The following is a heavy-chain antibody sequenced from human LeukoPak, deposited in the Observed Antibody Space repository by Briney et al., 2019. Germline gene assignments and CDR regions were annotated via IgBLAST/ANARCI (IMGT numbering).Heavy chain of an antibody. Sequence: RASETLSLTCTGSGGSISSSSSYWVWIRQPPGMGLEWIGSIYYSGSTYSNPSLKSRVTISIDTSKNQFSLKVSSVAAADTAVYYCARYESSAYGIDVWGRGTLVTVSS. D-gene: IGHD3-22*01. J-gene: IGHJ2*01. CDR3: ARYESSAYGIDV. CDR1: GGSISSSSSY. V-gene: IGHV4-39*01. CDR2: IYYSGST.